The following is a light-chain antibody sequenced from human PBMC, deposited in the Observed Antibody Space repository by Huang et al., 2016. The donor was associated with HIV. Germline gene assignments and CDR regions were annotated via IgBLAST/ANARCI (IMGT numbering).Light chain of an antibody. V-gene: IGKV2D-29*01. Sequence: DIVMTQTPLSLSVTPGQSASIPCKSSQSRLHSEGKTYLYWYRQEPGQAPQLLIYEVSNRFSGVPDRFSGSGSGTNFTVKISRVEAEDVGVYYCMHSTQHPYTFGQGTKLEIK. CDR2: EVS. J-gene: IGKJ2*01. CDR3: MHSTQHPYT. CDR1: QSRLHSEGKTY.